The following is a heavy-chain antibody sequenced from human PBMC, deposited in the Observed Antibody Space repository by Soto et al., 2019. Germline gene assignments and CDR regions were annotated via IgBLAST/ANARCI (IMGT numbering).Heavy chain of an antibody. J-gene: IGHJ4*02. Sequence: GASVKVSCKASGYTLTGYYMHWVRQAPGQGLEWMGCINPNSGDTNYAQKFQGRVTLTRDTSINTAYMELSGLRSDDTAVYYCARGEPSDFWGQGTLVTVSS. D-gene: IGHD1-26*01. CDR1: GYTLTGYY. CDR3: ARGEPSDF. CDR2: INPNSGDT. V-gene: IGHV1-2*02.